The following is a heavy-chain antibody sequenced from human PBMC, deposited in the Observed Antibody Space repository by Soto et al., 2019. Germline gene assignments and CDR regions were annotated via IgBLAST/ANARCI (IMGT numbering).Heavy chain of an antibody. CDR3: ARRWGEGRVDY. D-gene: IGHD3-10*01. Sequence: QVQLQESGPGLVKPSGTLSLTCAVSGGSISSSNWWSWVRQPPGKGLQWIGEIYHSGSTNYIPSLKSRVTRSVDKSRNPFSLKLSPVTAADTAVYYCARRWGEGRVDYWGQGTLVTVSS. CDR2: IYHSGST. J-gene: IGHJ4*02. CDR1: GGSISSSNW. V-gene: IGHV4-4*02.